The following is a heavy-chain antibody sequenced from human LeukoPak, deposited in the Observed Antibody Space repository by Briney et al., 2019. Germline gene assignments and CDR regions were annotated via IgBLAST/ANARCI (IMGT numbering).Heavy chain of an antibody. J-gene: IGHJ5*01. CDR2: VYYIGST. D-gene: IGHD6-19*01. Sequence: PSETLSLKCTVSGDSITTYYWSWIRQPPGKGLEWIGYVYYIGSTNYNPSLKSRVTLSVDTSKNQFSLKLTSVTAADTAFYYCARERILSGYSSGWFDSWGQGTQVTVSS. V-gene: IGHV4-59*01. CDR1: GDSITTYY. CDR3: ARERILSGYSSGWFDS.